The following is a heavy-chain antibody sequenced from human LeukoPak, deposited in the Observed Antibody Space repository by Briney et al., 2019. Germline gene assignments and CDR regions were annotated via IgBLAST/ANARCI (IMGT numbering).Heavy chain of an antibody. CDR2: INHSGST. Sequence: PSETLSLTCTVSGGSISSSSYYWSWIRQPPGKGLEWIGEINHSGSTNYNPSLKSRVTISVDTSKNQFSLKLSSVTAADTAVYYCARGPFGGYSYGFKAWNDYWGQGTLVTVSS. CDR1: GGSISSSSYY. CDR3: ARGPFGGYSYGFKAWNDY. D-gene: IGHD5-18*01. J-gene: IGHJ4*02. V-gene: IGHV4-39*07.